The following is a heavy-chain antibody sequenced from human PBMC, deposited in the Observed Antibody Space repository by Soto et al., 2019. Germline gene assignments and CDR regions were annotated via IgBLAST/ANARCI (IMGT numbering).Heavy chain of an antibody. D-gene: IGHD7-27*01. CDR3: ARDRTGIGGRGDAFDI. CDR2: ISSSGSTI. Sequence: GGSLRLSCAASGVTISDYYMSWIRQGPGKGQEWVSYISSSGSTIYYADSVKGRFTISRDNAKNSLYLQMNSLRAEDTAVYYCARDRTGIGGRGDAFDIWGQGTMVTVSS. V-gene: IGHV3-11*01. CDR1: GVTISDYY. J-gene: IGHJ3*02.